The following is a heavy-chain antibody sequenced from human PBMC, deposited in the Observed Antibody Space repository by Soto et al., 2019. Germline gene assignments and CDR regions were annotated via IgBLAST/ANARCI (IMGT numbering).Heavy chain of an antibody. CDR2: IKSKTDGGTT. J-gene: IGHJ4*02. CDR3: TTVVGWGSLLRSGYCSGGSCYYFDY. V-gene: IGHV3-15*01. CDR1: GFTFSNAW. Sequence: GGSLRLSCAASGFTFSNAWMSWVRQAPGKGLEWVGRIKSKTDGGTTDYAAPVKGRFTISRDDSKNTLYLQMNSLKTEDTAVYYCTTVVGWGSLLRSGYCSGGSCYYFDYWGQGTLVTVSS. D-gene: IGHD2-15*01.